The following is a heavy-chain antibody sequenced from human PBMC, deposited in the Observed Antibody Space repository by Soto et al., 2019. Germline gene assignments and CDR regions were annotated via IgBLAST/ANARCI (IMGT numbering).Heavy chain of an antibody. Sequence: SETLSLTCTVSGGSISSGDYYWSWIRQPPGKGLEWIGYIYYSGSTYYNPSLKSRVTISVDTSKNQFSLKLSSVTAADTAVYYCARDQYSSGWHMDYWGQGTLVTVSS. CDR3: ARDQYSSGWHMDY. J-gene: IGHJ4*02. V-gene: IGHV4-30-4*01. D-gene: IGHD6-19*01. CDR2: IYYSGST. CDR1: GGSISSGDYY.